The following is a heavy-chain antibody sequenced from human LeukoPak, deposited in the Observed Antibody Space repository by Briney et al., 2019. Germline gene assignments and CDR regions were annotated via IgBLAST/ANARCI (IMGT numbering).Heavy chain of an antibody. D-gene: IGHD3-16*01. V-gene: IGHV3-7*01. J-gene: IGHJ4*02. CDR3: ARDDASSSFTY. CDR1: GFRFRDYW. CDR2: IKPDGSQR. Sequence: PGGSLRLSCAASGFRFRDYWMDWLRQAPGMGLEWVASIKPDGSQRDCVDSVKGRFTISRDNAQNSLYLQMNSLRVEDTAVYYCARDDASSSFTYWGQGALVTVSS.